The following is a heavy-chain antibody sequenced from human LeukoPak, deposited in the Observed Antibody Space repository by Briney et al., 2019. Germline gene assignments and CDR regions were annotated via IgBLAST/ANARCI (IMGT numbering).Heavy chain of an antibody. CDR3: ARCSGSSTYHSDDY. CDR1: GYTFTSYG. V-gene: IGHV1-18*01. J-gene: IGHJ4*02. D-gene: IGHD2-15*01. CDR2: ISTYNGNT. Sequence: ASVKVSCKASGYTFTSYGISWVRQAPGQGLEWMGWISTYNGNTHYAQKLQGRVTMTTDTSTSTAYMELRSLRSDDTAVYYCARCSGSSTYHSDDYWGQGTLVTVSS.